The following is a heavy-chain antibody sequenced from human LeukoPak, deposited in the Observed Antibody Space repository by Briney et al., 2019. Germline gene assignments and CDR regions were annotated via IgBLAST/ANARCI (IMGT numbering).Heavy chain of an antibody. D-gene: IGHD5-24*01. CDR3: ARDQVFEKWLQSDDAFDI. CDR1: GGTFSSYA. J-gene: IGHJ3*02. Sequence: ASVKVSCKASGGTFSSYAISWVRQAPGQGLEWMGGIIPIFGTANYAQKFQGRVTITADESTSTAYMELSSLRSEDTAVYYCARDQVFEKWLQSDDAFDIWGQGTMVTVSS. V-gene: IGHV1-69*13. CDR2: IIPIFGTA.